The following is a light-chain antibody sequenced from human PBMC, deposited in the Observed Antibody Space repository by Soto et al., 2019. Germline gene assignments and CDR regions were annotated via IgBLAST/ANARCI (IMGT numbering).Light chain of an antibody. CDR2: GAS. CDR3: QQYNNWPPWT. J-gene: IGKJ1*01. V-gene: IGKV3-15*01. CDR1: QSVSSN. Sequence: EIVMTQSPATLSVSPGERATLSCRASQSVSSNLAWYQQKPGQAPRLLIYGASTRATGIPARFSGSGSGTEFIHTISSLQSEDFAVYYCQQYNNWPPWTFGQGTKVEIK.